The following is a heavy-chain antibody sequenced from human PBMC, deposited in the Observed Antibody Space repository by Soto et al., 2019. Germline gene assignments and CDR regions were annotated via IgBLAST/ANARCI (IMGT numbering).Heavy chain of an antibody. Sequence: GGSLRLSCAASGFTFSSYGMHWVRQAPGKGLEWVAVIWYDGSNKYYADSVKGRFTISRDNSKNTLYLQMNSLRAEDTAVYYCARGLDNARMIVVVPAATFDYWGQGTLVTVSS. J-gene: IGHJ4*02. CDR3: ARGLDNARMIVVVPAATFDY. CDR1: GFTFSSYG. V-gene: IGHV3-33*01. CDR2: IWYDGSNK. D-gene: IGHD2-2*01.